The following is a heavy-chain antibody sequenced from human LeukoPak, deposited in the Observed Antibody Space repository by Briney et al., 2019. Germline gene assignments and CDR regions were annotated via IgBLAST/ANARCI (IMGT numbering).Heavy chain of an antibody. J-gene: IGHJ4*02. Sequence: GGSLRLSCAASGFTFSAYWMAWVRQAPGKGLEWVASIKQDGGEVFYVDSVMGRFTISRDNAQNSLYLQMNSLRADDTAIYYCVREVHATDEYWDQGKRITVSS. D-gene: IGHD1-14*01. CDR1: GFTFSAYW. V-gene: IGHV3-7*05. CDR2: IKQDGGEV. CDR3: VREVHATDEY.